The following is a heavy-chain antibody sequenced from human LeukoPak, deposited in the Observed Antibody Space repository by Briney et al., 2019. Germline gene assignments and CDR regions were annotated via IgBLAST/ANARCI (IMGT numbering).Heavy chain of an antibody. V-gene: IGHV3-11*01. J-gene: IGHJ4*02. Sequence: PGGSLRLSCAASGFTFSDYYMSWIRQAPGKGLEWVSYISSSGSTIYYADSVKGRFTISRDNAKNSLYLQMNSLRAEDTAVYYCATSGYSSSWYHWERYYFDYWGQGTLVTVSS. CDR1: GFTFSDYY. D-gene: IGHD6-13*01. CDR2: ISSSGSTI. CDR3: ATSGYSSSWYHWERYYFDY.